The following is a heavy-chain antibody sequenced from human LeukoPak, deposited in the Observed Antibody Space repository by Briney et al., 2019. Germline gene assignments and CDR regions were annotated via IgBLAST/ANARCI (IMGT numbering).Heavy chain of an antibody. D-gene: IGHD6-13*01. J-gene: IGHJ1*01. CDR3: AKDRIAAATMGAFQH. V-gene: IGHV3-23*01. CDR1: GFTFSSYA. Sequence: GGSLRLSCAASGFTFSSYAMSGVRQAPGKGLERVSAIGGSGGSTYYADSVKGRFTISRDNSKNTLYLQMNSLRAEDTAVYYCAKDRIAAATMGAFQHWGQRTLVTVPS. CDR2: IGGSGGST.